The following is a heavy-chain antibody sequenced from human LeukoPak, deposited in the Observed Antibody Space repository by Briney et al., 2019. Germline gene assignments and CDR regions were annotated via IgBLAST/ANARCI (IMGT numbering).Heavy chain of an antibody. D-gene: IGHD3-3*01. CDR1: GFTFSTYW. CDR2: IYIDGSST. CDR3: AKSGASYDFWSGYYCDY. Sequence: GGSLRLSCAASGFTFSTYWMHWVRQAPGKGLVWVSRIYIDGSSTNYADSVKGRFTISRDNSRNTLYLQMNSLRAEDTAVYYCAKSGASYDFWSGYYCDYWGQGTLVTVSS. V-gene: IGHV3-74*01. J-gene: IGHJ4*02.